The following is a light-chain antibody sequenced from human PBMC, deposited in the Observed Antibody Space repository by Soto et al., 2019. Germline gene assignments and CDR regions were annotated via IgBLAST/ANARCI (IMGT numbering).Light chain of an antibody. V-gene: IGKV3-11*01. CDR3: QQRRNWPPYT. CDR2: DAS. J-gene: IGKJ2*01. Sequence: EIVLTQSPATLSLSPGERATLSCRASQSVSSYLAWYQQKPGQAPRLLIYDASNRATGIPARFSGSGSGTDFTLTISRLETEDFAVYYCQQRRNWPPYTFGQGTKLEIK. CDR1: QSVSSY.